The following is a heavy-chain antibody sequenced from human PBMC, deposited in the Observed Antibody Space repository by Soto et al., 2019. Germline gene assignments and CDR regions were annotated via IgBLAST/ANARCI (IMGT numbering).Heavy chain of an antibody. J-gene: IGHJ5*02. CDR1: GGSISSGDYY. V-gene: IGHV4-30-4*01. CDR3: ARDSHDNSNYLSNWFDP. D-gene: IGHD4-4*01. CDR2: IYYSGST. Sequence: QVQLQESGPGLVKPSQTLSLTCTVSGGSISSGDYYWSWIRQPPGKGLEWIGYIYYSGSTYYNPSLKSPVTILVDTSKNQFSLKLSSVTAADTAVYYCARDSHDNSNYLSNWFDPWGQGTLVTVSS.